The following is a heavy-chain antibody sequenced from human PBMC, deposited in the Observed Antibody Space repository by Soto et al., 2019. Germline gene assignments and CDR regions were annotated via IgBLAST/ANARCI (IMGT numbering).Heavy chain of an antibody. CDR2: ISAYNGNT. Sequence: ASVNVYCKTSGYGYTIYGISWVRQAPGQGLEWMGWISAYNGNTNYAQKLQGRVTMTTDTSTSTAYMELRSLRSDDTAVYYCAREAISGWYFDYWGQGTLVTVSS. V-gene: IGHV1-18*01. J-gene: IGHJ4*02. CDR1: GYGYTIYG. D-gene: IGHD6-19*01. CDR3: AREAISGWYFDY.